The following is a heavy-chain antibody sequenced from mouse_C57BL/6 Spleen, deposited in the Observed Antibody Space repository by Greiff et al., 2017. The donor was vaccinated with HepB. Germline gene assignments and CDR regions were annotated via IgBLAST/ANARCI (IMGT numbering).Heavy chain of an antibody. CDR2: IDPSDSET. J-gene: IGHJ4*01. CDR1: GYTFTSYW. Sequence: VQLQQPGAELVRPGSSVKLSCKASGYTFTSYWMHWVKQRPIQGLEWIGNIDPSDSETHYNQKFKDKATLTVDKSSSTAYMQLSSLTSEDSAVYYCARRGDYDYYYAMDYWGQGTSVTVSS. CDR3: ARRGDYDYYYAMDY. D-gene: IGHD2-4*01. V-gene: IGHV1-52*01.